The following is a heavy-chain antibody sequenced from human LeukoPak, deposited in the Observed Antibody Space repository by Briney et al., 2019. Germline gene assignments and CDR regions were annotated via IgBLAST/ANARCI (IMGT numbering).Heavy chain of an antibody. D-gene: IGHD1-26*01. CDR3: ARSLPWELRDIDAFDI. V-gene: IGHV4-4*07. CDR1: GGSISSYY. J-gene: IGHJ3*02. CDR2: IYTSGST. Sequence: SETLSLTCTVSGGSISSYYWSWIRQPAGKGLEWIGRIYTSGSTNYNPSLKSRVTMSVDTSKNQFSLKLSSVTAADTAVYYCARSLPWELRDIDAFDIWGQGTMVTVSS.